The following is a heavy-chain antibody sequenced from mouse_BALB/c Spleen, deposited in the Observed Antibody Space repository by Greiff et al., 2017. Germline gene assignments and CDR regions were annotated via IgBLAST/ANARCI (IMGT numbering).Heavy chain of an antibody. V-gene: IGHV1-69*02. J-gene: IGHJ4*01. CDR1: GYTFTSYW. CDR3: ARNYGYGDAMDY. D-gene: IGHD2-14*01. Sequence: VQLQQPGAELVRPGASVKLSCKASGYTFTSYWINWVKQRPGQGLEWIGNIYPSDSYTNYNQKFKDKATLTVDKSSSTAYMQLSSPTSEDSAVYYCARNYGYGDAMDYWGQGTSVTVSS. CDR2: IYPSDSYT.